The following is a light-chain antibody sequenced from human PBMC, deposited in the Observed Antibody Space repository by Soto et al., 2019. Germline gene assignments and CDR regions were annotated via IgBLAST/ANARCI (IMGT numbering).Light chain of an antibody. Sequence: IVLTQSPATLSLSPGERATLSCRASQSVSSYLAWYPQKPGQAPRLPIYDASNRATGIPARFSGSGSGTDFTLTISSLETEDFAVYYCQQRSNWPCTFGQGTKVDIK. CDR3: QQRSNWPCT. V-gene: IGKV3-11*01. J-gene: IGKJ1*01. CDR2: DAS. CDR1: QSVSSY.